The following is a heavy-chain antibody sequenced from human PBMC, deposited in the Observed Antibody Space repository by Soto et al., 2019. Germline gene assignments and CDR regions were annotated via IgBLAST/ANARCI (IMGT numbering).Heavy chain of an antibody. CDR3: ARDLGHTRFDP. V-gene: IGHV3-33*01. CDR1: GFTFSSYG. Sequence: GGSLRLSCAASGFTFSSYGMHWVRQAPGKGLEWVAVIWYDGSNKYYADSVKGRFTISRDNSKNTLYLQMNSLRAKDTAVYYCARDLGHTRFDPWGQGTLVTVSS. CDR2: IWYDGSNK. J-gene: IGHJ5*02.